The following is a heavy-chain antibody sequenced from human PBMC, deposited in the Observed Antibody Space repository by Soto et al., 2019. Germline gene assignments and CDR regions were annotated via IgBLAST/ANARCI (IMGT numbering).Heavy chain of an antibody. J-gene: IGHJ6*02. CDR1: GYTFTDHY. V-gene: IGHV1-2*02. CDR3: ARGRTVNFYGMDV. D-gene: IGHD4-17*01. CDR2: INPHSGDT. Sequence: QVQLVQSGAEVKKPGVSVKVSYVASGYTFTDHYIHWVRQAPGQGLEWMGWINPHSGDTIYAQKFQGRVTLTRDTSISTAYTELSRLRSDDTAVYYCARGRTVNFYGMDVWGQGTTVTVSS.